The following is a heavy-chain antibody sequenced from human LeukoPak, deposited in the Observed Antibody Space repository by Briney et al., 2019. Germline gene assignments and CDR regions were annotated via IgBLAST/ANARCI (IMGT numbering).Heavy chain of an antibody. Sequence: SETLSLTCTVSGGSISSYYWSWIRQPAGKGLEWIGRIYTSGSTNYNPSLKSRDTMSVDTSKNQFSLKLSSVTAADTAVYYCARASNSSFSSWFDPWGQGTLVTVSS. J-gene: IGHJ5*02. CDR1: GGSISSYY. CDR2: IYTSGST. V-gene: IGHV4-4*07. CDR3: ARASNSSFSSWFDP. D-gene: IGHD4-11*01.